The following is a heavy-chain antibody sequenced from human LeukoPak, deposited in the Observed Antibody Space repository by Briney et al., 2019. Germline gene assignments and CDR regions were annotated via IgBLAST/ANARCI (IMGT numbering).Heavy chain of an antibody. V-gene: IGHV1-2*02. J-gene: IGHJ4*02. CDR3: ARGGVYGDYLENFDY. D-gene: IGHD4-17*01. CDR1: GYTFTGYY. Sequence: ASVKVSCKASGYTFTGYYMHWVRQAPGQGLEWMGWINPNSGGTNYAQKFQGRVTMTRDMSTSTVYMELSSLRSEDTAVYYCARGGVYGDYLENFDYWGQGTLVTVSS. CDR2: INPNSGGT.